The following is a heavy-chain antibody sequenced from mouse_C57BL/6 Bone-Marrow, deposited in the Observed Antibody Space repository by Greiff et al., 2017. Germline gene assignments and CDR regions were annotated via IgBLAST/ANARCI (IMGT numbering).Heavy chain of an antibody. D-gene: IGHD2-5*01. CDR3: ARSNPYAMDY. V-gene: IGHV5-17*01. CDR1: GFTFSDYG. CDR2: ISSGSSTI. J-gene: IGHJ4*01. Sequence: DVQLVESGGGLVKPGGSLKLSCAASGFTFSDYGLHWVRQAPEKGLEWVAYISSGSSTIYYADTVKGRFTISSDNAKNTLFLQMTSLRSEDTAMYYCARSNPYAMDYWGQGTSVTVSS.